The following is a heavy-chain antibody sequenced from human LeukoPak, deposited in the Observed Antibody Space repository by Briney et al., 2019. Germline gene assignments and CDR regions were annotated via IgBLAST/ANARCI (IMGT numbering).Heavy chain of an antibody. V-gene: IGHV1-8*01. CDR2: MNPNSGNT. CDR3: ARGSDGEVTSDFDY. CDR1: GYTFTSYD. Sequence: GASVKVSCKASGYTFTSYDINWVRQATGQGLEWMGWMNPNSGNTGYAQKFQGRVTMTRNTSKSTAYMELSSLRSEDTAVYYCARGSDGEVTSDFDYWGQGTLVTVSS. D-gene: IGHD3-10*01. J-gene: IGHJ4*02.